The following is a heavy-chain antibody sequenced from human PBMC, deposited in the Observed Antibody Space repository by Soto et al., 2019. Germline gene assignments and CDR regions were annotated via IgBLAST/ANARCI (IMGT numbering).Heavy chain of an antibody. J-gene: IGHJ6*02. CDR1: GFTFSSYD. Sequence: QPGGSLRLSCAASGFTFSSYDMSWVRQAPGKGLEWVSAISGSGSNKYYADSVRGRFTISRDNSKNTLYLQMNSLRAEDTAVYYCANRDTSMVTRYYYGMDVWGQGTRVTVSS. CDR3: ANRDTSMVTRYYYGMDV. V-gene: IGHV3-23*01. CDR2: ISGSGSNK. D-gene: IGHD5-18*01.